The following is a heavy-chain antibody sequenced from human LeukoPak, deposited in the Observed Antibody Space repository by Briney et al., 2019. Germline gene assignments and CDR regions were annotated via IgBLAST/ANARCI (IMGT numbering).Heavy chain of an antibody. CDR3: ATEYYYDSSGYGAHMYYFDY. CDR1: GYTFTSYD. V-gene: IGHV1-8*01. Sequence: GASVKVSCKASGYTFTSYDINWVRQATGQGLEWMGRMNPHSGNTGYAQKFQGRVTMTRDTSISTAYMELSSLRSEDTAVYYCATEYYYDSSGYGAHMYYFDYWGQGTLVTVSS. J-gene: IGHJ4*02. D-gene: IGHD3-22*01. CDR2: MNPHSGNT.